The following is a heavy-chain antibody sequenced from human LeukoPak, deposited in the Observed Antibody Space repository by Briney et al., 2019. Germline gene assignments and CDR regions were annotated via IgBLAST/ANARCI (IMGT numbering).Heavy chain of an antibody. J-gene: IGHJ4*02. CDR1: GGTFSSYG. D-gene: IGHD6-19*01. Sequence: ASVKVSCKASGGTFSSYGISWVRQAPGQGLEWMGWISAYNGNTNYAQKLQGRVTMTTDTSTSTAYMELRSLRSDDTAVYYCARDPIAVAGAHYFDYWGQGTLVTVSS. V-gene: IGHV1-18*01. CDR2: ISAYNGNT. CDR3: ARDPIAVAGAHYFDY.